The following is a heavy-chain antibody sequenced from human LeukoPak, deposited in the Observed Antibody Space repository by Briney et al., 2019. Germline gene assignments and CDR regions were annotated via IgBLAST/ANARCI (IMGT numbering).Heavy chain of an antibody. CDR2: ISYGGGNK. V-gene: IGHV3-30-3*01. CDR3: ARDGSSGNYHDVLDY. J-gene: IGHJ4*02. D-gene: IGHD3-22*01. CDR1: GFTFSSYA. Sequence: GGCLRLSCAASGFTFSSYAIHWVRQAPGKGLEWVAAISYGGGNKYYADSVKGRFTISRDNSKNTLSLQINSLRAEDTAVYYCARDGSSGNYHDVLDYWGQGTLVTVSS.